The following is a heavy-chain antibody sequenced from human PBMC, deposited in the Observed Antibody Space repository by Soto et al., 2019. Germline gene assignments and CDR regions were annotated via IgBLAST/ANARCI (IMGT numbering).Heavy chain of an antibody. CDR3: ARHGLVGSNTRRFDH. CDR2: IYYSGNT. CDR1: GDSMSSRNYY. J-gene: IGHJ5*02. V-gene: IGHV4-39*01. D-gene: IGHD1-26*01. Sequence: XETLSLTCTVSGDSMSSRNYYWGWLRQPPGKGLEWIGSIYYSGNTYYNPSLKSRATISVDTSRNQFSLRLKSVTAADAAVYYCARHGLVGSNTRRFDHWGQGTPVTVSS.